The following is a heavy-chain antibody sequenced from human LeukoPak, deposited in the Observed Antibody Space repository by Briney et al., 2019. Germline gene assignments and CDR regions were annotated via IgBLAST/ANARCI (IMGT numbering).Heavy chain of an antibody. J-gene: IGHJ4*02. CDR2: ISSSSSYI. D-gene: IGHD3-22*01. CDR1: GFTFSSYS. CDR3: ARDRIGQYYYDSSGYYYN. V-gene: IGHV3-21*01. Sequence: GGSLRLSCAASGFTFSSYSMNWVRQAPGKGLEWVSCISSSSSYIYYADSVKGRFTISRDNAKNSLYLQMNSLRAEDTAVYYCARDRIGQYYYDSSGYYYNWGQGTLVTVSS.